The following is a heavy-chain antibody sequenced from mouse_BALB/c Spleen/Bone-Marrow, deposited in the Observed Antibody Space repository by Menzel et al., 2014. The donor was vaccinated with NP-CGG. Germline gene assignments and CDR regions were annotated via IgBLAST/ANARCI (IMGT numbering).Heavy chain of an antibody. J-gene: IGHJ2*01. V-gene: IGHV1-82*01. CDR3: ARSGYDYENY. Sequence: QVQLKESGPELVKPGASVKISCKASGYAFSSSWMNWVKQRPGQGLEWIGRIYPGDGDTNYNGKFKGKATLTADKSFSTAYMQLSSLTSVDSAVYFCARSGYDYENYWGQGTTLTVSS. D-gene: IGHD2-4*01. CDR1: GYAFSSSW. CDR2: IYPGDGDT.